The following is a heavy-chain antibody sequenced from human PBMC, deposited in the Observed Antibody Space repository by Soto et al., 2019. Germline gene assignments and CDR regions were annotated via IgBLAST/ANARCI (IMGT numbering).Heavy chain of an antibody. CDR3: ARDRISVAGTWPLE. Sequence: PGGSLRLSCAASGFTFESYTMNWVRQAPGKGLEWVSSISGRSSYTYYADSVKGRFTISRDNAKNSLYLQMNSLRVEDTAIYYCARDRISVAGTWPLEWGQGILVTVSS. CDR2: ISGRSSYT. CDR1: GFTFESYT. D-gene: IGHD6-19*01. J-gene: IGHJ4*02. V-gene: IGHV3-21*01.